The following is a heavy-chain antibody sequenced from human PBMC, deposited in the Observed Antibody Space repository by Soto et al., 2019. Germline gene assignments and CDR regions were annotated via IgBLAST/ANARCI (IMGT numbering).Heavy chain of an antibody. J-gene: IGHJ4*02. CDR1: GDSIRSINNY. CDR3: ARGILGPAAMFGLFDF. Sequence: LSLTCTVSGDSIRSINNYWGWIRQPPGKGLEWVSYISYSGNDIYYADSVKGRFTISRDNAKNSLYLQMNSLRAEDTAVFYCARGILGPAAMFGLFDFWGQGTLVTSPQ. V-gene: IGHV3-11*01. D-gene: IGHD2-2*01. CDR2: ISYSGNDI.